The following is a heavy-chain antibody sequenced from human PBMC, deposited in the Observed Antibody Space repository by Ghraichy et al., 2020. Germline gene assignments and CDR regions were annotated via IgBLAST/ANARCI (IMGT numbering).Heavy chain of an antibody. D-gene: IGHD1-1*01. CDR3: ARHVQYYGMDV. Sequence: ETLSLTCTVSGGSMSSGSYNWGWIRQPPGKGLEWIGSIQYSETTYYNPSLKSRVTISVDTSKSQFSLKLTSVTAADTAVYYCARHVQYYGMDVWGQGTTVTVSS. V-gene: IGHV4-39*01. CDR2: IQYSETT. J-gene: IGHJ6*02. CDR1: GGSMSSGSYN.